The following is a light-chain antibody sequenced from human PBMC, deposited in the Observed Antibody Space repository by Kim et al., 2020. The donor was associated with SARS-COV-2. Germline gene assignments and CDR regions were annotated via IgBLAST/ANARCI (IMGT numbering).Light chain of an antibody. V-gene: IGKV3-20*01. J-gene: IGKJ4*01. Sequence: SPGDSATLSCRASQGVGSSFLAWYQQKLGQAPRLLIYGASSRATGIPDRFTGSGSGTDFTLTISRLEPEDFAVYYCQQYGDSPLTFGGGTKVDIK. CDR2: GAS. CDR1: QGVGSSF. CDR3: QQYGDSPLT.